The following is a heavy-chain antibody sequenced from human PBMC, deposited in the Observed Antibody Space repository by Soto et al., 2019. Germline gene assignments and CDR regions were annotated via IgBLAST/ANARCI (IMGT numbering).Heavy chain of an antibody. V-gene: IGHV5-51*01. J-gene: IGHJ4*02. CDR3: ARGGVSTRTFDY. Sequence: PGESLKISCKGSGYSFAGYWIAWVRQMPGKGLELMGIIYPSDSDTRYRPSFQGQVTISADKSISSADLQWSSLRASDTAMYSCARGGVSTRTFDYWGQGTPVTVSS. CDR1: GYSFAGYW. D-gene: IGHD1-1*01. CDR2: IYPSDSDT.